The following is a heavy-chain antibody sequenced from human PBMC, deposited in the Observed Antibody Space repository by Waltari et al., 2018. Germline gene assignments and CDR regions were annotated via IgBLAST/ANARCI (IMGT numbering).Heavy chain of an antibody. J-gene: IGHJ3*01. D-gene: IGHD1-1*01. V-gene: IGHV4-39*01. CDR1: GGSITSNRHY. Sequence: QLQLQESGPGLVKPSETLSLTCSVSGGSITSNRHYWVWIRQPPGQGLEWFGTMSYSVATDSSPALNSRVTISRDTSKNQLSLSLASMTAADTAVYFCATYLGASLGTAAFDVWGQGTMVTVSS. CDR2: MSYSVAT. CDR3: ATYLGASLGTAAFDV.